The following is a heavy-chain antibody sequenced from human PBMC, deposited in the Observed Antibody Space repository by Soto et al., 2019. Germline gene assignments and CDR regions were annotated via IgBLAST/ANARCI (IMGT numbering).Heavy chain of an antibody. CDR3: ARDRADIAAAGTIGWFDP. CDR1: GGSISSYY. V-gene: IGHV4-59*01. J-gene: IGHJ5*02. CDR2: IYYSGST. D-gene: IGHD6-13*01. Sequence: PSETLSLTCTVSGGSISSYYWSWIRQPPGKGLEWIGYIYYSGSTNYNPSLKSRVTISVDTSKNQFSLKLSSVTAADTAVYYCARDRADIAAAGTIGWFDPWGQGTLVTVSS.